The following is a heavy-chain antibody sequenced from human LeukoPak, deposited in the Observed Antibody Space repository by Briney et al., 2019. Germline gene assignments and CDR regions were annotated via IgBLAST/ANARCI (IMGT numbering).Heavy chain of an antibody. CDR3: ARDEGVGDYYDSSGYYCFDY. D-gene: IGHD3-22*01. V-gene: IGHV1-18*01. J-gene: IGHJ4*02. CDR1: RYTFTSYG. Sequence: ASVTPSPTASRYTFTSYGISWVRQARGQPREWMGWISAYNRETNYAQKLQGRVTMTTDTSTSTAYMELRSLRSDDTAVYYCARDEGVGDYYDSSGYYCFDYWGQGTLVTVSS. CDR2: ISAYNRET.